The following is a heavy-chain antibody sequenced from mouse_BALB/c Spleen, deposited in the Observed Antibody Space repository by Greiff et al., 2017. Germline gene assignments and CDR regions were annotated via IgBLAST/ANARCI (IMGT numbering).Heavy chain of an antibody. V-gene: IGHV5-9-3*01. CDR3: ARQPYYGYDGYYAMDY. D-gene: IGHD2-9*01. Sequence: EVKLMESGGGLVKPGGSLKLSCAASGFTFSSYAMSWVRQTPEKRLEWVATISSGGSYTYYPDSVKGRFTISRDNAKNTLYLQMSSLRSEDTAMYYCARQPYYGYDGYYAMDYWGQGTSVTVSS. CDR1: GFTFSSYA. J-gene: IGHJ4*01. CDR2: ISSGGSYT.